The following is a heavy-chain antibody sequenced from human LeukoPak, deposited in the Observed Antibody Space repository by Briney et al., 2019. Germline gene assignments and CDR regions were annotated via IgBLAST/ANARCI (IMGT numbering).Heavy chain of an antibody. CDR3: ARDYYYDSSGSLNDAFDI. CDR2: IYSSGST. Sequence: TSETLSLTCTVSGGSSSNYYRSWIRQPAGKGLKWIGRIYSSGSTNYNPSLKSRVTMSVDTSKNQFSLRLSSVTAADAAVYYCARDYYYDSSGSLNDAFDIWGQGTMVTVSS. CDR1: GGSSSNYY. V-gene: IGHV4-4*07. J-gene: IGHJ3*02. D-gene: IGHD3-22*01.